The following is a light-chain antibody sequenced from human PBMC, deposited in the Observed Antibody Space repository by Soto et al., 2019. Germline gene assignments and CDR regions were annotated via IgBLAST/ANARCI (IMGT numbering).Light chain of an antibody. CDR3: CSYAVGTTLV. CDR1: SSDVGSYSL. CDR2: EDI. V-gene: IGLV2-23*01. Sequence: QSVLTQPASVSGSPGQSITISCTGTSSDVGSYSLVSWYQQLPGKAPKLMIYEDIKRPSGVSNRFSGSKSGNTASPTISGLQAEDEADYYCCSYAVGTTLVFGGGTKLTVL. J-gene: IGLJ2*01.